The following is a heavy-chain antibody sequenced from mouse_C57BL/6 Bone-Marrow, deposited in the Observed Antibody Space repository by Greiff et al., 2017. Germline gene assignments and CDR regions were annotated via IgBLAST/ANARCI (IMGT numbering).Heavy chain of an antibody. V-gene: IGHV14-2*01. D-gene: IGHD6-1*01. CDR3: ARDDGSGSYAMYY. Sequence: EVQLVQSGAELVKPGASVKLSCTASGFTITDYYMHWVKQRAEQGLEWIGRIDPDDGDTKYAPKFKGKATLTADTSSNTAYLQLSSLTSEDTAVYYCARDDGSGSYAMYYWGQGTSVTVSA. J-gene: IGHJ4*01. CDR2: IDPDDGDT. CDR1: GFTITDYY.